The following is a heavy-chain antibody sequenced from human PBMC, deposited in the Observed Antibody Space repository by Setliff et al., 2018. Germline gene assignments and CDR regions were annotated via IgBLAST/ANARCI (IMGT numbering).Heavy chain of an antibody. CDR3: ASPRRDDLDTPFDAFDL. V-gene: IGHV4-38-2*01. CDR2: IYHRGRT. CDR1: GISITSGHY. J-gene: IGHJ3*01. D-gene: IGHD1-1*01. Sequence: SETLSLTCDVPGISITSGHYWGWIRQPPGKGLEWIATIYHRGRTYYNPPLDSRVTISLDTSKNQYSLRLRSVTAADTAVYYCASPRRDDLDTPFDAFDLWGQGTKVTVSS.